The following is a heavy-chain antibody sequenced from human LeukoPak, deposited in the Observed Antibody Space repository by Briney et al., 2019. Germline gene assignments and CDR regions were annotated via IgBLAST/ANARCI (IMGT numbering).Heavy chain of an antibody. D-gene: IGHD4-23*01. V-gene: IGHV4-59*08. CDR1: GGSISSYY. Sequence: SETLSLTCTASGGSISSYYWSWIRQPPGKGLEWIGYIYYSGSTNYNPSLKSRVTISVDTSKNQFSLKLSSVTAADTAVYYCARSDGDGGNPFDYWGQGTLVTVSS. CDR3: ARSDGDGGNPFDY. J-gene: IGHJ4*02. CDR2: IYYSGST.